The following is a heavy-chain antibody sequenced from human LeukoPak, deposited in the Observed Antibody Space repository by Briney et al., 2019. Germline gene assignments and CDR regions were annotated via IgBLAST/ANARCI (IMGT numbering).Heavy chain of an antibody. D-gene: IGHD2-21*02. CDR1: NGSLSGYY. CDR3: ASPGPRVTVQGDAFDI. V-gene: IGHV4-34*01. Sequence: SETLSLTCGVYNGSLSGYYWSWIRQTPGKGLEWIGEIGQSGSSNYNPSLKSRVTISVDTSKSQLSLKLNSVTAADAAVYYCASPGPRVTVQGDAFDIWGQGTMVTVSS. J-gene: IGHJ3*02. CDR2: IGQSGSS.